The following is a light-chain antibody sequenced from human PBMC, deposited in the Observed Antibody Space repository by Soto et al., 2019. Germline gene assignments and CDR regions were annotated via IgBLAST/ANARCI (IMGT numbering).Light chain of an antibody. CDR2: DAS. CDR1: QSLRSS. J-gene: IGKJ5*01. CDR3: QQRSSWPIT. V-gene: IGKV3-11*01. Sequence: ETMRTQSPDTLSVSLGERATLSCRASQSLRSSLAWYQQKPGQAPRLLIYDASNRATGIPARFSGSGSGTDFTLTINSLEPEDFAVYYCQQRSSWPITFGQGTRLEIK.